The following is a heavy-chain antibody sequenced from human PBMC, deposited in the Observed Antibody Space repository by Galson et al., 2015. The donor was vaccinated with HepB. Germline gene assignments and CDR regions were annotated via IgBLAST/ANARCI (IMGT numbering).Heavy chain of an antibody. CDR1: GGSINIGRYY. V-gene: IGHV4-61*02. D-gene: IGHD3-3*01. CDR2: IYGSGST. Sequence: TLSLTCTVSGGSINIGRYYWSWIRQPAGKGLEWIGRIYGSGSTYYNPSLKSRVTMSVDTSKNQFSLKLSSVTAADTAVYYCARAPGWPDFWSDYYPGVWFDPWGQGTLVTVSS. CDR3: ARAPGWPDFWSDYYPGVWFDP. J-gene: IGHJ5*02.